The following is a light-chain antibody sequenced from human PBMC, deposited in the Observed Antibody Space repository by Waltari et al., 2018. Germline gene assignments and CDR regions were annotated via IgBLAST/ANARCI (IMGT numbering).Light chain of an antibody. CDR1: NLGEIF. CDR3: QSWVGKVG. CDR2: KDF. J-gene: IGLJ2*01. V-gene: IGLV3-1*01. Sequence: YDLTQPPSVSVSPGQTATITCYGDNLGEIFVAWYQQRPGHSPFLVIYKDFKRPAGIPELFSGSNSGNTATLTISGAQAMDEADFYCQSWVGKVGFGGGTKLTV.